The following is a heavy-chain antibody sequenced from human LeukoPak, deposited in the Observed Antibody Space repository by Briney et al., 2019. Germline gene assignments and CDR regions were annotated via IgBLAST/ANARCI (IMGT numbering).Heavy chain of an antibody. Sequence: APVKVSCKASGYTFTGYYMHWVRQAPGQRLEWMGWVNPNSGGTNYAQKFQGRVTMTRDTSISTAYMELSGLRSDDTAVYYCARDLDYGDYVWNYWGQGTLVTVSS. J-gene: IGHJ4*02. V-gene: IGHV1-2*02. CDR1: GYTFTGYY. CDR2: VNPNSGGT. D-gene: IGHD4-17*01. CDR3: ARDLDYGDYVWNY.